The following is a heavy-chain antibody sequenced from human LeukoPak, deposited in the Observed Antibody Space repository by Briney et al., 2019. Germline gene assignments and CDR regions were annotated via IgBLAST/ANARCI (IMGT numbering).Heavy chain of an antibody. J-gene: IGHJ3*02. V-gene: IGHV3-48*04. CDR2: ITSSGNTI. D-gene: IGHD1-26*01. CDR3: ARDFVSGSSDSFDI. CDR1: GFTFSDYW. Sequence: GGSLRLSCAASGFTFSDYWMNWVRQAPGKGLEWVSYITSSGNTIYYADSVKGRFTISRDNAKNSLYLQMHSLRAEDTAVYYCARDFVSGSSDSFDIWGQGTMVTVSS.